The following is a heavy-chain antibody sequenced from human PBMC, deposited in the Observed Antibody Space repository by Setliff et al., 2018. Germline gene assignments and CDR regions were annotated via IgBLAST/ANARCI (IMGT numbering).Heavy chain of an antibody. CDR2: ISYDGSNK. V-gene: IGHV3-30-3*01. CDR1: GFTFSSYA. Sequence: GGSLRLSCAASGFTFSSYAMHWVRQAPGKGLEWVAVISYDGSNKYYADSVKGRFTISRDNSKNTLYLQMNSLRAEDTAVYYCARDLTRPLVVVPYGMDVWGQGTTVTVSS. CDR3: ARDLTRPLVVVPYGMDV. J-gene: IGHJ6*02. D-gene: IGHD2-15*01.